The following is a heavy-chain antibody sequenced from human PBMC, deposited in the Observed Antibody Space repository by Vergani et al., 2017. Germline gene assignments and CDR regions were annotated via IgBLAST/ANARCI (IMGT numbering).Heavy chain of an antibody. CDR3: APTVGTAP. J-gene: IGHJ5*02. CDR1: GFSFPGYA. Sequence: EVQLLESGGGLVQPGGSLRLSCEASGFSFPGYAMSWVRQAPGKGLEWVSSISSSSSYIYYADSVKGRFTISRDNAKNSLYLQMNSLRAEDTAVYYCAPTVGTAPWGQGTLVTVSS. CDR2: ISSSSSYI. V-gene: IGHV3-21*01. D-gene: IGHD4-23*01.